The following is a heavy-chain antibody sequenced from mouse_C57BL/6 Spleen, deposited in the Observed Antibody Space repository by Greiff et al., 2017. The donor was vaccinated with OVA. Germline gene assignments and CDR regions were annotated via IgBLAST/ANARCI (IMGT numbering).Heavy chain of an antibody. CDR2: IRSKSNNYAT. V-gene: IGHV10-1*01. CDR1: GFSFNTYA. J-gene: IGHJ4*01. D-gene: IGHD1-1*01. CDR3: VRQGITTVVMDY. Sequence: VQLVESGGGLVQPKGSLKLSCAASGFSFNTYAMNWVRQAPGKGLEWVARIRSKSNNYATYYADSVKDRFTISRDDSESMLYLQMNNLKTEDTAMYYCVRQGITTVVMDYWGQGTSVTVSS.